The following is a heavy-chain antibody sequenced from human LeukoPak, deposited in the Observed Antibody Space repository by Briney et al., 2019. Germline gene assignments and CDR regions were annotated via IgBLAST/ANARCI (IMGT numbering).Heavy chain of an antibody. CDR2: IYYSGST. J-gene: IGHJ6*02. Sequence: SETLSLTCTVSGGSISSSSYYWGWIRQPPGKGLEWIGSIYYSGSTYYNPSLKSRVTISVDTSKNQFSLKLSSVTAADTAMYYCARVLRYGMDVWGQGTTVTVSS. D-gene: IGHD2-15*01. V-gene: IGHV4-39*07. CDR3: ARVLRYGMDV. CDR1: GGSISSSSYY.